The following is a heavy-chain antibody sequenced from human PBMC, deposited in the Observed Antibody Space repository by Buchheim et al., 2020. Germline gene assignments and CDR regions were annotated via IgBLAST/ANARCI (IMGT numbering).Heavy chain of an antibody. CDR1: GFTFSSYS. CDR3: ARDFGGLRFGDYYGMDV. D-gene: IGHD3-10*01. CDR2: ISSSSSTI. J-gene: IGHJ6*02. V-gene: IGHV3-48*01. Sequence: EVQLVESGGGLVQPGGSLRLSYAASGFTFSSYSMNWVRQAPGKGLEWVSYISSSSSTIYYADSVKGRFTISRDNAKNSLYLQMNSLRAEDTAVYYCARDFGGLRFGDYYGMDVWGQGTT.